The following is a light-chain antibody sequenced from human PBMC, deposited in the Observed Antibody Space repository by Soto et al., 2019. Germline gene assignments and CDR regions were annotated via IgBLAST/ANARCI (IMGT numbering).Light chain of an antibody. CDR2: DVN. CDR1: SSDIGSYNR. CDR3: NSCTTSRTYV. V-gene: IGLV2-18*02. Sequence: ALTHPASGCGSPGQSITISGTGSSSDIGSYNRVSWYQQPPGTDSKLIIYDVNNRPSGAPDGFSGSKSGHTPSLTISGLQAEDEGDYYGNSCTTSRTYVFGNGTKVT. J-gene: IGLJ1*01.